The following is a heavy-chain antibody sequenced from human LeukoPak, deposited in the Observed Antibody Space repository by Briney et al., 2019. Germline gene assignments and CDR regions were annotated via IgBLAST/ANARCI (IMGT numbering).Heavy chain of an antibody. J-gene: IGHJ4*02. D-gene: IGHD2-21*02. CDR3: VREDTPATANY. CDR2: ISGGGDIT. CDR1: GFNIANHA. Sequence: GGSLRLSCAASGFNIANHAMSWVRQTPGKGLEWVSAISGGGDITYYADSVTGRFTISRDNSKDTLFLQMHSLRPGDTAVYYCVREDTPATANYWGQGTLVTISS. V-gene: IGHV3-23*01.